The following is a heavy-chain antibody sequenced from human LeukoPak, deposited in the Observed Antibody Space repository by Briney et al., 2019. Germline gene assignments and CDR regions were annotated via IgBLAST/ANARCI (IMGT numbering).Heavy chain of an antibody. CDR3: ARDGGQQLVRWYYYYYMDV. CDR2: INPNSGGT. CDR1: GYTFTGYY. D-gene: IGHD6-13*01. J-gene: IGHJ6*03. Sequence: ASVMVSCKASGYTFTGYYMHWVRQAPGQGLEWMGWINPNSGGTNYAQKFQGRVTMTRDTSISTAYMELSRLRSDDTAVYYCARDGGQQLVRWYYYYYMDVWGKGTTVTVSS. V-gene: IGHV1-2*02.